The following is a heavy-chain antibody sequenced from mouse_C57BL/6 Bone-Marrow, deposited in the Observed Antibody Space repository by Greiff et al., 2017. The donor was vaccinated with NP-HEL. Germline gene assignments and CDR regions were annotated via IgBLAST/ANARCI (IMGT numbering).Heavy chain of an antibody. V-gene: IGHV1-19*01. J-gene: IGHJ2*01. CDR2: INPYNGGT. CDR1: GYTFTDYY. Sequence: VQLQQSGPVLVKPGASVKMSCKASGYTFTDYYMNWVKQSHGKSLEWIGVINPYNGGTSYNQKFKGNATLTVDKSSSTAYMELNSLTSEDSAVYYCAIDSSGSDYWGQGTTLTVSS. D-gene: IGHD3-2*02. CDR3: AIDSSGSDY.